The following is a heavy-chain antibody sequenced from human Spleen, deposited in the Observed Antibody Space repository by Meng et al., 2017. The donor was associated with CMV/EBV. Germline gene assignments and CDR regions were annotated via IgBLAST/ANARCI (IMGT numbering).Heavy chain of an antibody. CDR1: GFTFSSYA. CDR2: ISYDGSNK. D-gene: IGHD1-26*01. CDR3: AREKGGSYYYYGMDV. V-gene: IGHV3-30*04. Sequence: GESLKISCAASGFTFSSYAMHWVRQAPGKGLEWVAVISYDGSNKYYADSVKGRFTISRDNSKNTLYLQMNSLRAEDTAVYYCAREKGGSYYYYGMDVWGQGTTVTVSS. J-gene: IGHJ6*02.